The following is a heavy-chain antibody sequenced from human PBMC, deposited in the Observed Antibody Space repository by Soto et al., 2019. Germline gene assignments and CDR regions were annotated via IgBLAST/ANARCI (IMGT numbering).Heavy chain of an antibody. CDR2: ISGSGGST. CDR3: AKLGDNDYENNWFDP. J-gene: IGHJ5*02. V-gene: IGHV3-23*01. CDR1: RFTFSSYA. D-gene: IGHD4-17*01. Sequence: GGSLRLSCAASRFTFSSYAMTWVRQAPGKGLEWVSAISGSGGSTYYADSVKGQFTISRDNSNNTLYLQMNSLRAEDTAVYYCAKLGDNDYENNWFDPWGQGTLVTVSS.